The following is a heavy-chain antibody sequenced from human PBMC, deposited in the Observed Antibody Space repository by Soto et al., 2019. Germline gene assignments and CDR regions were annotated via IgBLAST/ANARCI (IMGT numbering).Heavy chain of an antibody. CDR3: ARGRYYYDSRWFDP. Sequence: QVQLVQSGAEVKKPGASVKVSCKASGYTFTSYDINWVRQATGQGLEWMGWMNPNSGNTGYAQKFQGGATTARNTSISTAYMELSSLRSEDTAVYYCARGRYYYDSRWFDPWGQGTLVTVSS. CDR1: GYTFTSYD. J-gene: IGHJ5*02. CDR2: MNPNSGNT. D-gene: IGHD3-22*01. V-gene: IGHV1-8*01.